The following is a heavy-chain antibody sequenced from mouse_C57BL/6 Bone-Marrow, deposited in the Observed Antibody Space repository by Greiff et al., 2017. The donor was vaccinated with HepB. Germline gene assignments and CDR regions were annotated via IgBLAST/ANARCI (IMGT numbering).Heavy chain of an antibody. CDR3: ARVDSSGYVAWFAY. V-gene: IGHV5-16*01. D-gene: IGHD3-2*02. Sequence: DVKLVESEGGLVQPGSSMKLSCTASGFTFSDYYMAWVRQVPEKGLEWVANINYDGSSTYYLDSLKSRFIISRDNAKNILYLQMSSLKSEDTATYYCARVDSSGYVAWFAYWGQGTLVTVSA. J-gene: IGHJ3*01. CDR2: INYDGSST. CDR1: GFTFSDYY.